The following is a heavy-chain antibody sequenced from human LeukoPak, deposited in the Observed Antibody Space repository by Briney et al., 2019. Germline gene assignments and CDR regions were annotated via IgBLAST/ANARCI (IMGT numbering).Heavy chain of an antibody. CDR3: AREEPRNYGEAFDI. CDR2: ISSSGSTI. D-gene: IGHD1-7*01. J-gene: IGHJ3*02. V-gene: IGHV3-11*04. CDR1: GFTFSDYY. Sequence: GGSLRLSCAASGFTFSDYYMSWIRQAPGKGLEWVSYISSSGSTIYYADSVKGRFTISRDNAKNSLYLQMNSLRAEDTAVYYCAREEPRNYGEAFDIWGQGTMVTVSS.